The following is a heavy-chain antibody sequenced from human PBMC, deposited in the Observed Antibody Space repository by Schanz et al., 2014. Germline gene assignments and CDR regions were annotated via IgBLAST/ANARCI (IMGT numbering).Heavy chain of an antibody. CDR1: GGSVSSGGYY. J-gene: IGHJ4*01. CDR2: IHHSGST. D-gene: IGHD2-2*01. CDR3: ARGEWSTSQFDY. Sequence: QVQLQESGPGLVKPSQTLSLTCTVSGGSVSSGGYYWSWIRQHPGKGLEWIGEIHHSGSTNYNPXXKSRVTISMDPSKTHFSLKLSSVTAADTAVYYCARGEWSTSQFDYWGHGTLVTVSS. V-gene: IGHV4-31*03.